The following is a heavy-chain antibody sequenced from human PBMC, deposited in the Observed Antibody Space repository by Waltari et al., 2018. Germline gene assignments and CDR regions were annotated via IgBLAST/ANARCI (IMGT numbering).Heavy chain of an antibody. V-gene: IGHV3-49*03. CDR2: IRSKAYGGTT. CDR3: TGCDYYGSGSYVDY. CDR1: GFTFGDYA. J-gene: IGHJ4*02. Sequence: EVQLVESGGGLVQPGRSLRLSCTASGFTFGDYAMSWFRQAPGKGLEWVGFIRSKAYGGTTEYAASVKGRFTISRDDSKSIAYLQMNSLKTEDTAVYYCTGCDYYGSGSYVDYWGQGTLVTVSS. D-gene: IGHD3-10*01.